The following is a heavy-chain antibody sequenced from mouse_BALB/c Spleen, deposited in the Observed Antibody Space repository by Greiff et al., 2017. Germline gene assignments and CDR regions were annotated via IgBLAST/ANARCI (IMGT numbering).Heavy chain of an antibody. CDR3: ASSFYDGYPAWFAY. CDR2: ISSGSSTI. D-gene: IGHD2-3*01. Sequence: EVMLVESGGGLVQPGGSRKLSCAASGFTFSSFGMHWVRQAPEKGLEWVAYISSGSSTIYYADTVKGRFTISRDNPKNTLFLQMTSLRSEDTAMYYCASSFYDGYPAWFAYWGQGTLVTVSA. J-gene: IGHJ3*01. V-gene: IGHV5-17*02. CDR1: GFTFSSFG.